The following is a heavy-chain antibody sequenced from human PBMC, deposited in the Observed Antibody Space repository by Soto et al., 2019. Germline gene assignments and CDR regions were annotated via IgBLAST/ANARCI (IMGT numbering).Heavy chain of an antibody. V-gene: IGHV4-30-2*01. CDR1: GGSLTNIATS. Sequence: QLQLQESGSRLLRPSQTLSLTCAVSGGSLTNIATSWTWLRQPPGKGLEWLGYIYHSGSTYYNPSLKSRVAISVDKSKNHFYLNLSCVTAADTAVYYCARDVGAYCTDFVCSDSGGLDVWGHRPTVTVSS. CDR2: IYHSGST. CDR3: ARDVGAYCTDFVCSDSGGLDV. D-gene: IGHD2-8*01. J-gene: IGHJ6*02.